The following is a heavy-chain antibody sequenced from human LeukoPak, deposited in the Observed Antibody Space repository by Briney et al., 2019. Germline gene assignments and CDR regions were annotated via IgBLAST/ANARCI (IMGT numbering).Heavy chain of an antibody. J-gene: IGHJ4*02. V-gene: IGHV3-23*01. CDR1: GFTFSAYA. D-gene: IGHD3-10*01. CDR2: IGSDNKP. CDR3: ARDGDYGTGSYYRGCIDS. Sequence: PGGSLRLSCAASGFTFSAYAMTWVRQAPGKGLEWVSSIGSDNKPHYSESVKGRFAISRDNSKSMLSLQLNSLRAEDTALYYCARDGDYGTGSYYRGCIDSWGQGTPVTVSP.